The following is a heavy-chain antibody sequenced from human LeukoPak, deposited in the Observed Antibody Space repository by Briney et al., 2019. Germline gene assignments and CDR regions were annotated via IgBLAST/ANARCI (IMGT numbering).Heavy chain of an antibody. CDR3: ATSEHVLRYFDWLN. CDR1: GFTVSSNY. V-gene: IGHV3-66*02. CDR2: IYSDGST. D-gene: IGHD3-9*01. Sequence: GGSLRLSCAASGFTVSSNYMSWVRQAPGKGLEWVSVIYSDGSTYYADSVKGRFTISRDNSKNTLYLQMNSLRAEDTAVYYCATSEHVLRYFDWLNWGQGTLVTVSS. J-gene: IGHJ4*02.